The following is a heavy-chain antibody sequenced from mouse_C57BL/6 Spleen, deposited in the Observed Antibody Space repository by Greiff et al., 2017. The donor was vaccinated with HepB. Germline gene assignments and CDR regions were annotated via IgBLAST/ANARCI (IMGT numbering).Heavy chain of an antibody. J-gene: IGHJ2*01. V-gene: IGHV1-50*01. CDR1: GYTFTSYW. D-gene: IGHD2-1*01. CDR2: IDPSDSYT. Sequence: VQLVESGAELVKPGASVKLSCKASGYTFTSYWMQWVKQRPGQGLEWIGEIDPSDSYTNYNQKFKGKATLTVDTSSSTAYMQLSSLTSEDTAVYYCARRSYGNYFDYWGQGTTLTVSS. CDR3: ARRSYGNYFDY.